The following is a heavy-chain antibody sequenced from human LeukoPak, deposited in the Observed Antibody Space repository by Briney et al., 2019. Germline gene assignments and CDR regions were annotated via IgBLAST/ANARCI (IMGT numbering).Heavy chain of an antibody. J-gene: IGHJ4*02. D-gene: IGHD3-22*01. Sequence: PGGSLRLSCAASGFTFSSYGMHWVRQAPGKGLEWVAVIWYDGSNKYYADSVKGRFTISRDNSKNTLYLQMNSLRAEDTAVYYCARDRGSSGYLPGYWGQGTLVTVSS. V-gene: IGHV3-33*01. CDR1: GFTFSSYG. CDR2: IWYDGSNK. CDR3: ARDRGSSGYLPGY.